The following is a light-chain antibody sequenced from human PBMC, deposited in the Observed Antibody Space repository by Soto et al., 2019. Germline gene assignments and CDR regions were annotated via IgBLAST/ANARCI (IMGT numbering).Light chain of an antibody. CDR2: EVS. Sequence: QSALTQPASVSGSPGQSITISCTGTSSDVGGYNYVSWYQQHPGKAPKLMIYEVSNRPSGVSNRFFGSKSGNTASLTISWLQTEDEADYYCSSFTSINTWVFGGGTKLTVL. CDR1: SSDVGGYNY. J-gene: IGLJ3*02. CDR3: SSFTSINTWV. V-gene: IGLV2-14*01.